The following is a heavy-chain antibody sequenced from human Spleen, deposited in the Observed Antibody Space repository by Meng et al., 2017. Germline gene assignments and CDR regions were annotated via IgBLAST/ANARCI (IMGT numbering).Heavy chain of an antibody. J-gene: IGHJ4*02. D-gene: IGHD4-17*01. V-gene: IGHV3-23*01. Sequence: GESLKISCAASGFTFSNYAMAWVRQAPGKGLEWVSSITSNGANPYYALSVMARFTISRDNAKNSLYLQMNSLRAEDTAVYYCARGFVTTAYWGQGTLVTVSS. CDR3: ARGFVTTAY. CDR2: ITSNGANP. CDR1: GFTFSNYA.